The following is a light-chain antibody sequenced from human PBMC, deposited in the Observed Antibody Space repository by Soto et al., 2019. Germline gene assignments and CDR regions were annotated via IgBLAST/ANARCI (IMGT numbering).Light chain of an antibody. CDR1: QSISAW. CDR2: KAS. V-gene: IGKV1-5*03. J-gene: IGKJ1*01. CDR3: QQYNNYGSWT. Sequence: DIQMTQSPSTLSASVGDRVTITCRASQSISAWLAWYQQKPGKAPKLLIYKASSLESGVPSRFSGSGSGTEFTLTISSLQPDDFATYYCQQYNNYGSWTFGQGTKVELK.